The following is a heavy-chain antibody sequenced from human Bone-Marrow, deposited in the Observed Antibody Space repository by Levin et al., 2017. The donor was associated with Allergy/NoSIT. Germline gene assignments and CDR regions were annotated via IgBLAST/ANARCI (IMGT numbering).Heavy chain of an antibody. D-gene: IGHD6-19*01. Sequence: GESLKISCAASGFTFSSYTMNWVRQAPGKGLEWVSSLSRSSSYIYYADSVKGRFTISRDNAKNSLYLQMTSLGAEDTAVYYCARAARVQWLAFDTYYYYTMDVWGQGTTVTVSS. CDR2: LSRSSSYI. CDR1: GFTFSSYT. J-gene: IGHJ6*02. CDR3: ARAARVQWLAFDTYYYYTMDV. V-gene: IGHV3-21*01.